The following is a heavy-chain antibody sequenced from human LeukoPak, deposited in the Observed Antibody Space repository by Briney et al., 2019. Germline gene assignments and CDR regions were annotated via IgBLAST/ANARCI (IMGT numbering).Heavy chain of an antibody. V-gene: IGHV1-69*04. J-gene: IGHJ5*02. CDR2: IIPILGIA. D-gene: IGHD6-13*01. CDR1: GGTFSSYA. CDR3: ARDGGEYSSSWYRYLGDWFDP. Sequence: GASVKVSCKASGGTFSSYAISWVRQAPGQGLEWLGRIIPILGIANYAQKFQGRVTITADKSTSTAYMELSSLRSEDTAVYYCARDGGEYSSSWYRYLGDWFDPWGQGTVVTVSS.